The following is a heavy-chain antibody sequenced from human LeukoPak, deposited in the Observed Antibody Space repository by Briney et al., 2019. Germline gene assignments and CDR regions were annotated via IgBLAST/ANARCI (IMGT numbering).Heavy chain of an antibody. V-gene: IGHV1-2*02. CDR1: GYTFTGYY. CDR3: ARLYGSDDYYYYGMDV. CDR2: INPNSGGT. J-gene: IGHJ6*02. D-gene: IGHD3-10*01. Sequence: ASVKVSCKASGYTFTGYYMHWVRQAPGQGLEWMGWINPNSGGTNYAQKFQGRVTTTRDTSISTAYMELSRLRSDDTAVYYGARLYGSDDYYYYGMDVWGQGTTVTVSS.